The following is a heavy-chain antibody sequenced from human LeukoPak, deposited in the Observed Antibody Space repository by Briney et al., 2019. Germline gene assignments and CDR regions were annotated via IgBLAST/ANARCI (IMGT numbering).Heavy chain of an antibody. J-gene: IGHJ4*02. D-gene: IGHD5-18*01. V-gene: IGHV3-48*03. CDR1: GFTFSSYE. CDR3: ARGYSYGYQVDY. CDR2: ISSSGSTI. Sequence: GGSLRLSCAASGFTFSSYEMNWVRQAPGKGLEWVSYISSSGSTIYYADSVKGRFTISRDNAKNSLYLQMNSLRAEDTAVYYCARGYSYGYQVDYWGQGTLVTVSS.